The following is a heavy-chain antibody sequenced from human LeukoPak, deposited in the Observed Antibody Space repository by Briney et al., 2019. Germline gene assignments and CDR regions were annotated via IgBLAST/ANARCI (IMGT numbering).Heavy chain of an antibody. CDR1: GFTFSSYW. J-gene: IGHJ4*02. CDR3: ARDLFGYSYGFDY. CDR2: IKQDGSEK. D-gene: IGHD5-18*01. Sequence: GGSLRLSCAASGFTFSSYWMSWVRQAPGKGLEWVANIKQDGSEKYYVDSVKGRFTISRDNAKNSLYLQMNSLRAEDTAVYYCARDLFGYSYGFDYWGQGTLVTVSS. V-gene: IGHV3-7*01.